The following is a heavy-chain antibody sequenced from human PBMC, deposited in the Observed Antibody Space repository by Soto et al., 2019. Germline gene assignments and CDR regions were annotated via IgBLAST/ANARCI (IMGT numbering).Heavy chain of an antibody. CDR1: GFTFSVYA. CDR3: AKDRTFGPPLVRFDS. V-gene: IGHV3-23*01. J-gene: IGHJ4*02. Sequence: LRLSCGASGFTFSVYAMTWVRQAPGKGLEWVSAISGNGGSTYYADSVKGRFTISRDNSKSTLHLQMNSLRVEDTAVYYCAKDRTFGPPLVRFDSWGQGTLVTVSS. D-gene: IGHD6-6*01. CDR2: ISGNGGST.